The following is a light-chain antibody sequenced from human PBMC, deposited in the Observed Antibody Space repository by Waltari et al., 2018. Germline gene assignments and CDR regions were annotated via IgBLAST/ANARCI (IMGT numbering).Light chain of an antibody. V-gene: IGKV4-1*01. CDR1: QSVLSSSNNKNY. CDR2: WAS. J-gene: IGKJ1*01. Sequence: DIVMTQSPDSLAVSLSERATINCKSSQSVLSSSNNKNYLGCYQQKPGQPPKLLISWASTRESGVPDRLSGSGAGTDFTLTISSLQAEDLAVYCCQQYYSSPWTFGQGTKVEIK. CDR3: QQYYSSPWT.